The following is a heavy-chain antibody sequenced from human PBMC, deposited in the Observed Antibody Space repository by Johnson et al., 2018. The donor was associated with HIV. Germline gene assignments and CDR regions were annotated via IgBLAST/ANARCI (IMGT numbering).Heavy chain of an antibody. CDR2: IRYDGSNK. Sequence: QMQLVESGGGVVQPGGSLRLSCAASGFTFSSYGMHWVRQAPGKGLEWVAFIRYDGSNKYYADSVKGRFTISRDNSKNTLYLQMNSLRAEDRSVYYCARGREGGTYQGGAFDIWGQGTMVTVSS. CDR1: GFTFSSYG. D-gene: IGHD1-26*01. V-gene: IGHV3-30*02. CDR3: ARGREGGTYQGGAFDI. J-gene: IGHJ3*02.